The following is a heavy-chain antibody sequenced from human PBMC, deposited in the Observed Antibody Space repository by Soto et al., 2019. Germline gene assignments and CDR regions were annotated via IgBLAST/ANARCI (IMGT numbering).Heavy chain of an antibody. CDR1: GFTFTRYG. D-gene: IGHD3-22*01. J-gene: IGHJ4*02. Sequence: GASVKVSRKASGFTFTRYGISWVRQAPGQGAEWMGWVSAYKGNTNYEQKRQGRVPMPTDPPTSTAYRERRTLSSDDTAVYYCARDTPFLYYDSSVSYYFDYWGQGTLVPVSS. V-gene: IGHV1-18*01. CDR3: ARDTPFLYYDSSVSYYFDY. CDR2: VSAYKGNT.